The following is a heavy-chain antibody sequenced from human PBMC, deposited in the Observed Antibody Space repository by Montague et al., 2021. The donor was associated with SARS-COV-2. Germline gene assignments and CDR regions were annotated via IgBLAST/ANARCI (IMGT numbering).Heavy chain of an antibody. Sequence: SETLSLTCVVSDVSLSTSTWWSWVRQSPGKGLEWVGEIYLSGFTQYNPSVKSRVSISLDDSRSQFSLMLTSVTAADTAVYFCARGGLGNRGFDYWGQGTLVTVSS. D-gene: IGHD3/OR15-3a*01. CDR3: ARGGLGNRGFDY. V-gene: IGHV4-4*02. J-gene: IGHJ4*02. CDR1: DVSLSTSTW. CDR2: IYLSGFT.